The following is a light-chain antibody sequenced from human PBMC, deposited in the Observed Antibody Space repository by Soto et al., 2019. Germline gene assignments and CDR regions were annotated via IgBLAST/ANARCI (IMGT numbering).Light chain of an antibody. J-gene: IGLJ1*01. CDR3: QSYDSSLSAV. V-gene: IGLV1-40*01. CDR2: GNS. Sequence: QSVLTQPPSASGAPGQRVTISCTGSSSNIGGGYDVHWYQQLPGTAPKLLIYGNSNRPSGVPERFSGYKSGTSASLAITGLQAEDEAEYYCQSYDSSLSAVFGTGTKLTVL. CDR1: SSNIGGGYD.